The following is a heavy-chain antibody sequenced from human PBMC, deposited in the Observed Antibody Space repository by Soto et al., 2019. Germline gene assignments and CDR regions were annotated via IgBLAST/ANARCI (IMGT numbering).Heavy chain of an antibody. CDR2: ISYDGSNK. CDR1: GFTFSSYA. Sequence: QVQLVESGGGVVQPGRSLRLSCAASGFTFSSYAMNWVRQAPGKGLEWVALISYDGSNKYYADSVKGRSTISRDSSKNTLYLQMNSLRAADTAVYYCGRCSSTSCHLGSDYWGQGTLVTVSS. D-gene: IGHD2-2*01. CDR3: GRCSSTSCHLGSDY. V-gene: IGHV3-30-3*01. J-gene: IGHJ4*02.